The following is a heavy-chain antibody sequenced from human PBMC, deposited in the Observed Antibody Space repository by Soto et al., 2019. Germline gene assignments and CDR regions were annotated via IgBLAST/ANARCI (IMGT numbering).Heavy chain of an antibody. J-gene: IGHJ5*02. D-gene: IGHD6-13*01. Sequence: LSLTCTVSGGSISSGDYCCSWIRQPPGKGLEWIGYIYYSGSTYYNPSLKSRVTISVDTSKNQFSLKLSSVTAADTAVYYCARRRAAGPGWFDPWGQGTLVTVS. CDR1: GGSISSGDYC. V-gene: IGHV4-30-4*01. CDR2: IYYSGST. CDR3: ARRRAAGPGWFDP.